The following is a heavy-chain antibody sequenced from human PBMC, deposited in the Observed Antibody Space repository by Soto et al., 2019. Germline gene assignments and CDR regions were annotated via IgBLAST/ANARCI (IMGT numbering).Heavy chain of an antibody. CDR2: ISWDGITT. J-gene: IGHJ6*02. D-gene: IGHD2-8*02. CDR1: GFTFEDYA. V-gene: IGHV3-43D*04. CDR3: AKGTWAAPENFLVPGLKEYNFYGVDL. Sequence: PGGSLRLSCAASGFTFEDYAMHWVRQAPGKGLEWVSLISWDGITTYYAASVKGRFTVSRDNSKNSLYLQMNSLRREDSGLYYCAKGTWAAPENFLVPGLKEYNFYGVDLWGRGTTVTVSS.